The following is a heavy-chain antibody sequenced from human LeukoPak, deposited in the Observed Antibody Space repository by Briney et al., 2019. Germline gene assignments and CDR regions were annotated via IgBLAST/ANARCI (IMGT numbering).Heavy chain of an antibody. CDR3: ARSGDCSSTSCLTFDY. Sequence: ASVKVSCKASGYTFTGYYMHWVRQAPGQGLEWMGWISAYHGNTNYAQKLQGRVTMTTDTSTSTAYMELRSLRSDDTAVYYCARSGDCSSTSCLTFDYWGQGTLVTVSS. J-gene: IGHJ4*02. V-gene: IGHV1-18*04. CDR1: GYTFTGYY. CDR2: ISAYHGNT. D-gene: IGHD2-2*01.